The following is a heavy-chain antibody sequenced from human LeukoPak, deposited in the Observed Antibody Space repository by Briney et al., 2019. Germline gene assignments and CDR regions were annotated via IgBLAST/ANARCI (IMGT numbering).Heavy chain of an antibody. CDR1: GGPISSSSYY. D-gene: IGHD2-8*01. Sequence: SGTLSLTRTASGGPISSSSYYWGWIPPPPGKGLGWIGGIYYSGSTYYNPSLKSRVTISVDTSKNQFSLKLSSVTAADTAVYYCARGRRDVVLMVYATNNWFDPWGQGTLVTVSS. V-gene: IGHV4-39*07. J-gene: IGHJ5*02. CDR2: IYYSGST. CDR3: ARGRRDVVLMVYATNNWFDP.